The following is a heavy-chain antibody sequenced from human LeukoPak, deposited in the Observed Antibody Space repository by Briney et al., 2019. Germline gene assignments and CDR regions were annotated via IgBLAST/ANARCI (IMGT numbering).Heavy chain of an antibody. CDR1: GFTFSSYA. J-gene: IGHJ3*02. V-gene: IGHV3-7*01. CDR3: ARQETSSYNGAFDI. D-gene: IGHD1-26*01. Sequence: TGGSLRLSCAASGFTFSSYAMSWVRQAPGKGLEWVANIKKDGSEMYYVDSVKGRFTISRDNAKNSPYLQMNSLRADDTAVYHCARQETSSYNGAFDIWGQGTMVTVSS. CDR2: IKKDGSEM.